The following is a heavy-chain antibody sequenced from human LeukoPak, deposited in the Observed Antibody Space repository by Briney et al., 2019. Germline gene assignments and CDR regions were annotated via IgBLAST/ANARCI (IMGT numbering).Heavy chain of an antibody. V-gene: IGHV3-23*01. CDR1: GFTFTNYP. D-gene: IGHD2-15*01. CDR3: TKDWSAAY. J-gene: IGHJ4*02. CDR2: ISPDGSDT. Sequence: PGGSVRLSCAASGFTFTNYPMTWVRQAPGKGLEWVSAISPDGSDTKYADSVKGRSTISRDNSKNTLFLQMNSLRVEDTAVYYCTKDWSAAYWGQGTLVTVSS.